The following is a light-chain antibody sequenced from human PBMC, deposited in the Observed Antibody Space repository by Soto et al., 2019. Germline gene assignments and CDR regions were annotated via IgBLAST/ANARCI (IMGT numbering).Light chain of an antibody. CDR1: SSDVGGYNY. J-gene: IGLJ1*01. CDR3: SSYTSSSTLYV. V-gene: IGLV2-14*01. CDR2: DVS. Sequence: SVLTQPASVSGSPGQSITISCTGTSSDVGGYNYVSWYQQHPGKAPKLMIYDVSNRPSGVSNRFSGSKSGNTASLTISGLQAEDEADYYCSSYTSSSTLYVFGTGTGHRP.